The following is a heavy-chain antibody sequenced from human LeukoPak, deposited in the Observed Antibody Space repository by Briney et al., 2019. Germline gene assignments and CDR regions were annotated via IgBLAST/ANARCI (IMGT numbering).Heavy chain of an antibody. J-gene: IGHJ3*02. CDR1: GFTFSSYA. CDR2: ISNDGSKK. D-gene: IGHD2-21*01. Sequence: GGSLRLSCAASGFTFSSYAMHRVRQAPGKGLEWVAVISNDGSKKQYADSVKGRFTISRDNSKNTLYLQMNSLRAEDTDVYYCARDLAYCGGECYSGDAFDIWGQGTMVTVSS. V-gene: IGHV3-30*04. CDR3: ARDLAYCGGECYSGDAFDI.